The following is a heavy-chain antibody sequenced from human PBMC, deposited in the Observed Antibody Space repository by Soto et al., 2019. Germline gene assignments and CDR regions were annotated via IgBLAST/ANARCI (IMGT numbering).Heavy chain of an antibody. CDR3: AKVSASYSSFDN. Sequence: EVQLLESGGALVQPGGSLRLACAASDFTFSSYAMTWVRQAPGKGLEWVSLIRGSSGSTYYADSVKGRFNISRDNSKNTLYLEMSSLRVEDTAVYYCAKVSASYSSFDNWGQGTLVTVSS. D-gene: IGHD1-26*01. V-gene: IGHV3-23*01. CDR2: IRGSSGST. CDR1: DFTFSSYA. J-gene: IGHJ4*02.